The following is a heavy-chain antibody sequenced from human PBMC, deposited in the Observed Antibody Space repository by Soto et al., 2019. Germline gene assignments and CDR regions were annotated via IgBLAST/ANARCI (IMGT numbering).Heavy chain of an antibody. Sequence: SETLSLTCAVYGGSFSGYYWSWIRQPPGKGLEWIGEINHSGSTNYNPSLKSRVTISVDTSKNQFSLKLSSVTAADTAVYYCARGSAMVRGVISSYYYYYMDVWGKGTTVTVSS. CDR3: ARGSAMVRGVISSYYYYYMDV. CDR1: GGSFSGYY. J-gene: IGHJ6*03. CDR2: INHSGST. D-gene: IGHD3-10*01. V-gene: IGHV4-34*01.